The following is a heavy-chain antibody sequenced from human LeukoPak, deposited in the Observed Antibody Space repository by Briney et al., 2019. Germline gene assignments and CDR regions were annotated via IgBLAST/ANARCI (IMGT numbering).Heavy chain of an antibody. CDR1: GGSIAVNHYY. CDR2: GLYTGNT. CDR3: ARQAPGYSYGYVY. J-gene: IGHJ4*02. Sequence: SETLSLTCSVSGGSIAVNHYYWGWIRQPPGKGLEWIGSGLYTGNTYSNPSLRSRVTISVDTSKNHFSLKLSSVTAADTAVYYCARQAPGYSYGYVYWGQGTLVTVSS. D-gene: IGHD5-18*01. V-gene: IGHV4-39*01.